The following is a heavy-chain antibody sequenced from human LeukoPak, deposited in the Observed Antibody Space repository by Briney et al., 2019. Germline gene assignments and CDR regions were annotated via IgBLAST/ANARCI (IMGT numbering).Heavy chain of an antibody. CDR3: AKDGVGFSSGRFDY. Sequence: GGSLRLSCAASGFTFNNFAMSWVRRAPGKGLEWVSGISGSGGSTYYADSVKGRFTISRDNSKNTLYLQMNSLRAEDTAVYYCAKDGVGFSSGRFDYWGQGTLVTVSS. D-gene: IGHD6-19*01. CDR1: GFTFNNFA. CDR2: ISGSGGST. V-gene: IGHV3-23*01. J-gene: IGHJ4*02.